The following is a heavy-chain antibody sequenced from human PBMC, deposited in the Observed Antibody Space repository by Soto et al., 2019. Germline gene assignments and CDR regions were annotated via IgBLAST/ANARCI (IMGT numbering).Heavy chain of an antibody. CDR2: ISAYNGHA. V-gene: IGHV1-18*01. J-gene: IGHJ4*02. CDR1: GYTFNTYG. D-gene: IGHD3-16*01. CDR3: ARGRTWGARDFDY. Sequence: QVQLVQSGGEVKRPGASVRVSCKASGYTFNTYGISWVRQAPGQGLEWMGWISAYNGHADYAQKFQVRVTMTTDTSTKTVSMELRGLRSDDTAVYYCARGRTWGARDFDYWGQGTLVTVSS.